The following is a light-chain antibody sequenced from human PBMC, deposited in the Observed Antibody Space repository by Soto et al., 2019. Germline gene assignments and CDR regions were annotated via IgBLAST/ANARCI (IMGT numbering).Light chain of an antibody. J-gene: IGKJ1*01. CDR1: QSISGS. Sequence: DIQMTQSPSTLSASVGDRVTITCRASQSISGSLAWYQQKPGKAPKLLIYEASNLKSGAPSRFSGSGSGTEYTLTISSLQPDDSASYYCQQYNGYWTFGKGTRVEIK. CDR2: EAS. V-gene: IGKV1-5*03. CDR3: QQYNGYWT.